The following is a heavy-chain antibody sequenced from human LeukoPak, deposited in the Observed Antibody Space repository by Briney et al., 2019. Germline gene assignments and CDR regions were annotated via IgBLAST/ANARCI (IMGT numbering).Heavy chain of an antibody. CDR3: AREDWGPDY. CDR1: GFTFTGYW. D-gene: IGHD7-27*01. Sequence: PVGSLRLSCAASGFTFTGYWMVWVRQAPGKGLEWVANIKQDGSQKHYVDSVKGRFTISRDNAKKSLYLQMNNLRAEDTGVYYCAREDWGPDYWGQRTMVTVSS. J-gene: IGHJ4*02. V-gene: IGHV3-7*01. CDR2: IKQDGSQK.